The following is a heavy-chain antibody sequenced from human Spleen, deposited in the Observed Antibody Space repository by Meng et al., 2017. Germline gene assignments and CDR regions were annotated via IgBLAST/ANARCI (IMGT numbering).Heavy chain of an antibody. J-gene: IGHJ4*02. CDR2: INPNSGGT. D-gene: IGHD3-22*01. CDR1: GYTFTSYY. Sequence: ASVKVSCKASGYTFTSYYMHWVRQAPGQGLEWMGWINPNSGGTNYAQKFQGRVTMTRDTSISTAYMELSRLRSDDTAVYYCARNSFYYDNGGYYKYYFDYWGQG. CDR3: ARNSFYYDNGGYYKYYFDY. V-gene: IGHV1-2*02.